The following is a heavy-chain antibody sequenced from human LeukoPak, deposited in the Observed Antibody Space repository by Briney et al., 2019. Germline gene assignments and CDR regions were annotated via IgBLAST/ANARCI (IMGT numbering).Heavy chain of an antibody. J-gene: IGHJ3*02. V-gene: IGHV3-23*01. D-gene: IGHD6-13*01. CDR2: ISGSGGGGST. CDR3: AKGRRITAAGPDAFDI. Sequence: GGSLRLSCAASGFTFSSYEMNWVRQAPGKGLEWVSTISGSGGGGSTYYADSVKGRFTISRDNSKNTLYLQMNSLRAEDTAVYYCAKGRRITAAGPDAFDIWGQGTMVTVSS. CDR1: GFTFSSYE.